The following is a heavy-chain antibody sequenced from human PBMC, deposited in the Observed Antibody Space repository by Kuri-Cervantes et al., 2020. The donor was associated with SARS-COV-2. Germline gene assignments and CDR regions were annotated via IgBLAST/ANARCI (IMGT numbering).Heavy chain of an antibody. Sequence: SVKVSCKASGYTFTSYDINWVRQAPGQGLEWMGGIIPIFGTANYAQKFQGRVTITADESTSTAYMELSSLRSEDTAVYHCAKDVDAAGAYWYFDLWGRGTLVTVSS. V-gene: IGHV1-69*13. D-gene: IGHD6-13*01. J-gene: IGHJ2*01. CDR1: GYTFTSYD. CDR2: IIPIFGTA. CDR3: AKDVDAAGAYWYFDL.